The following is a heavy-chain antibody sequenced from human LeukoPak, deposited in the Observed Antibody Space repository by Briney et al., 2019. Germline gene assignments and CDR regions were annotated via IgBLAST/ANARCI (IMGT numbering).Heavy chain of an antibody. CDR1: GFTFSSYS. CDR2: ISSSSSYI. Sequence: GGSLRLSCAAPGFTFSSYSMNWVRQAPGKGLEWVSSISSSSSYIYYADSVKGRFTISRDNAKNSLYLQMNSLRAEDTAVYYCARDYSGGSYSGYWGQGTLVTVSS. CDR3: ARDYSGGSYSGY. D-gene: IGHD1-26*01. J-gene: IGHJ4*02. V-gene: IGHV3-21*01.